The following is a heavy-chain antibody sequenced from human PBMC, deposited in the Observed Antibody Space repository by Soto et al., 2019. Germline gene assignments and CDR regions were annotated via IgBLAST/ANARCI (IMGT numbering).Heavy chain of an antibody. Sequence: EVQLVESGGGLVQPGGSLRLSCAASGFTSGFTFSRYWMSWVRQAPGKGLEWVANIKQDGGEKYYVDSVKGRFTISRDNAKNSLYLQMNSLRAEDTAVYYCASGLIVGATRPIGLDYWGQGTLVTVSS. CDR2: IKQDGGEK. D-gene: IGHD1-26*01. CDR1: GFTFSRYW. J-gene: IGHJ4*02. CDR3: ASGLIVGATRPIGLDY. V-gene: IGHV3-7*01.